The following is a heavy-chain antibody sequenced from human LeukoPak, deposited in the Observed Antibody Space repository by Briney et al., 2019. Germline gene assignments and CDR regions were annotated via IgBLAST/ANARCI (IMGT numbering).Heavy chain of an antibody. J-gene: IGHJ1*01. D-gene: IGHD3-22*01. CDR2: IKSDGGT. CDR1: GFTFSTYW. CDR3: ARAPSEIGGYYPEYFRH. Sequence: PGGSLRLSCAASGFTFSTYWMHWVRQALGKGLVWVSRIKSDGGTNYADSAKGRFTISRDNAKKTVSLQMNSLRPEDTGVYYCARAPSEIGGYYPEYFRHWGQGTLVTVSS. V-gene: IGHV3-74*01.